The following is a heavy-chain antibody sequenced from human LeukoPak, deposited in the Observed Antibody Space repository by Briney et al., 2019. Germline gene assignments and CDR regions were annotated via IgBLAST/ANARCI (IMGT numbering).Heavy chain of an antibody. V-gene: IGHV3-30*02. J-gene: IGHJ4*02. CDR2: IRYDGSNK. Sequence: GGSLRLSCAASGFTFSSFGMHWVRQAPGKGLEWVAFIRYDGSNKYYADSVKGRFTISRDNSKNTLYLQMNSLRVEDTALYYCAKVYRGSYYAPDYWGQGTLVTVSS. CDR3: AKVYRGSYYAPDY. CDR1: GFTFSSFG. D-gene: IGHD1-26*01.